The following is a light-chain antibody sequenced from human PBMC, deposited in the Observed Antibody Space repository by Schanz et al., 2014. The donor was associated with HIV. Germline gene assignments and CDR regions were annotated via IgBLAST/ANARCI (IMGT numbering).Light chain of an antibody. J-gene: IGLJ1*01. CDR2: DVS. CDR3: AAWDDSLSGYV. Sequence: QSALTQPASVSGSPGQSITISCTGTSSDVGGYNYVSWYQQHPGKAPKLMIYDVSNRPSGVPDRFSGSKSGTSASLAISGLQSEDEADYYCAAWDDSLSGYVFGTGTKLTVL. CDR1: SSDVGGYNY. V-gene: IGLV2-14*03.